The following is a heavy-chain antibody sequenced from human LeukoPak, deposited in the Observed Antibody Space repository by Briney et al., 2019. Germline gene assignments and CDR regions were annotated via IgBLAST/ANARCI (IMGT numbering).Heavy chain of an antibody. Sequence: PGGSLRLSCAASGFTFSSYWMSWVRQAPGKGLEWVANIKQDGSEEYYVDSVKGRFTISRDNAKNSLYLQMNSLRAEDTAVYYCAKDRGYCSGGSCYYFDYWGQGTLVTVSS. CDR3: AKDRGYCSGGSCYYFDY. V-gene: IGHV3-7*03. J-gene: IGHJ4*02. CDR1: GFTFSSYW. CDR2: IKQDGSEE. D-gene: IGHD2-15*01.